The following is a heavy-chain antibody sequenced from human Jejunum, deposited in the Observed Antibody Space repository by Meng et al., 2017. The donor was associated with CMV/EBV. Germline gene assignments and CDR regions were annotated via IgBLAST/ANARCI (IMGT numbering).Heavy chain of an antibody. V-gene: IGHV3-21*01. CDR1: GFTFTSYS. Sequence: ASGFTFTSYSITWVRQAPGKGLEWLSYISGSSTSIYHADSVKGRFTISRDNAKNSVYLQMNGLRAEDAAVYYCARAIDYGDPNWFDTWGQGTLVTVSS. J-gene: IGHJ5*02. CDR3: ARAIDYGDPNWFDT. CDR2: ISGSSTSI. D-gene: IGHD4-17*01.